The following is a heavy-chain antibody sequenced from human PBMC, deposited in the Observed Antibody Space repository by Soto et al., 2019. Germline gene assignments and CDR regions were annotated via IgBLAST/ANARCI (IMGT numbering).Heavy chain of an antibody. CDR3: ARLDVLLWFGELSPNFDY. CDR1: GFTFSDYY. Sequence: PGGSLRLSCAASGFTFSDYYMSWVRQAPGKGLEWVSYISSSGSTIYYADSVKGRFTISRDNAKNSLYLQMNSLRAEDTAVYYYARLDVLLWFGELSPNFDYWGQGTLVTVSS. CDR2: ISSSGSTI. J-gene: IGHJ4*02. D-gene: IGHD3-10*01. V-gene: IGHV3-11*01.